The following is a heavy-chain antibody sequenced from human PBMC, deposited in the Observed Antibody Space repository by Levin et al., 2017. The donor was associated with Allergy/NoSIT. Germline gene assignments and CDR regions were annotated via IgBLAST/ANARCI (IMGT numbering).Heavy chain of an antibody. J-gene: IGHJ4*02. Sequence: GGSLRLSCAASGITLSTYGVSWVRQAPGKGLEWASAISGNTDATFYADSVKGRFSIFRDNSKNTVYLQIDNLRDEDTATYYCAHSDAYYGPEWGQGTLVTVSS. CDR2: ISGNTDAT. CDR1: GITLSTYG. D-gene: IGHD1-26*01. CDR3: AHSDAYYGPE. V-gene: IGHV3-23*01.